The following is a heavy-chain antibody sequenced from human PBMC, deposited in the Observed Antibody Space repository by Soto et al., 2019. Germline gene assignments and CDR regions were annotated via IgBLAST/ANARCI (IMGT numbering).Heavy chain of an antibody. CDR3: ARGVDAGVDV. Sequence: QVQLVQSGAEVTKPGASVKVSCRASGYTFTTYDINWVRQATGQGLEWMGWMSPNSGATGYGQKFQGRVTMTRDTSISTAYMELRNLRSEETAIYYCARGVDAGVDVWGQGPTVTGSS. D-gene: IGHD1-1*01. CDR2: MSPNSGAT. V-gene: IGHV1-8*01. CDR1: GYTFTTYD. J-gene: IGHJ6*02.